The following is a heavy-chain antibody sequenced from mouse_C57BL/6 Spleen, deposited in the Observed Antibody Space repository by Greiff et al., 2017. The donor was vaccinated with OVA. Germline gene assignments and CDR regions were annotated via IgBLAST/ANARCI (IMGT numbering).Heavy chain of an antibody. D-gene: IGHD2-5*01. CDR1: GFNIKDYY. CDR2: IDPEDGDT. Sequence: EVQLQQSGAELVRPGASVKLSCTASGFNIKDYYMHWVKQRPEQGLEWVGRIDPEDGDTEYAPKFQGKSTMTADTSSNTAYLQLSSLTSEDTAVYYCAGDSNYFLAYWGQGTLVTVSA. J-gene: IGHJ3*01. CDR3: AGDSNYFLAY. V-gene: IGHV14-1*01.